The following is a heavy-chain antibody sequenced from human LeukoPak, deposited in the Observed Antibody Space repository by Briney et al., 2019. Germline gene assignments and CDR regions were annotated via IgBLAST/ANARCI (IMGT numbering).Heavy chain of an antibody. CDR2: ISYSGST. V-gene: IGHV4-39*02. Sequence: SETLSLTCTVSDGSISSSSYYWSWIRQPPGKGLKWIGSISYSGSTHYNPSLKSRVTISVDMSKNQFSLKLSSVTAADTAVYYCARDSSGEFDYWGQGTLVTVSS. J-gene: IGHJ4*02. CDR1: DGSISSSSYY. CDR3: ARDSSGEFDY. D-gene: IGHD3-22*01.